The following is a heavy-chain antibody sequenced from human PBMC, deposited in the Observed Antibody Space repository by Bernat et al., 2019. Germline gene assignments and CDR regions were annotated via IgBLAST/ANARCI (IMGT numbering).Heavy chain of an antibody. CDR1: GFTFSDYY. J-gene: IGHJ2*01. CDR2: ISSSGNTI. D-gene: IGHD6-13*01. V-gene: IGHV3-11*01. Sequence: QVQLVESGGGLVKPGGSLRLSCAASGFTFSDYYMSWVRQAPGKGLEWVSYISSSGNTIYYADSVKGRFTISRDNAKNSLYLQMNSLRAEDTAVYHCARESSSWNWYFDLWGRGTLVTVSS. CDR3: ARESSSWNWYFDL.